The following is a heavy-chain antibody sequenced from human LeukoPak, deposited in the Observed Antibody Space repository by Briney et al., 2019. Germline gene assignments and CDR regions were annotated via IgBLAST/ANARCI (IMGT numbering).Heavy chain of an antibody. CDR3: ARLPGYCSSNSCYKMTIPFDY. V-gene: IGHV3-30-3*01. Sequence: PGGSLRLSCSASGFTFSSYSMHWVRQAPGKGLEWVAVISYDGNSKYDADSVKGQFTISRDNSKNTLYLQMNSLRAEDTAVYYCARLPGYCSSNSCYKMTIPFDYWGQGTLVTVSS. D-gene: IGHD2-2*02. J-gene: IGHJ4*02. CDR1: GFTFSSYS. CDR2: ISYDGNSK.